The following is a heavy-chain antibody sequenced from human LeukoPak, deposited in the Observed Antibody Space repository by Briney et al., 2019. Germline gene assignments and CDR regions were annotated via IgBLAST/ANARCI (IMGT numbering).Heavy chain of an antibody. Sequence: GGSLRLSCAASGFTFSSYAMSWVRQAPGKGLGWVSAISGSGGSTYYADSVKGRFTISRDNSKNTLYLQMNSLRAEDTAVYYCAKEDGAPVLRYIDCSPRSDSWGQGTLVTVSS. J-gene: IGHJ4*02. D-gene: IGHD3-9*01. CDR1: GFTFSSYA. CDR3: AKEDGAPVLRYIDCSPRSDS. V-gene: IGHV3-23*01. CDR2: ISGSGGST.